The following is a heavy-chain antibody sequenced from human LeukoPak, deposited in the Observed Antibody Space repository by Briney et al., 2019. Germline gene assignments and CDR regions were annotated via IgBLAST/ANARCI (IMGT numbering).Heavy chain of an antibody. Sequence: GGSLRLSCVASGLTFTNYAMSWVRQAPGKGLEWVAVISYDGSNKYYADSVKGRFTISRDNSKNTLYLQMNSLRAEDTAVYYCATDTAMVGVARRDAFDIWGQGTMVTVSS. CDR3: ATDTAMVGVARRDAFDI. D-gene: IGHD5-18*01. CDR1: GLTFTNYA. J-gene: IGHJ3*02. CDR2: ISYDGSNK. V-gene: IGHV3-30-3*01.